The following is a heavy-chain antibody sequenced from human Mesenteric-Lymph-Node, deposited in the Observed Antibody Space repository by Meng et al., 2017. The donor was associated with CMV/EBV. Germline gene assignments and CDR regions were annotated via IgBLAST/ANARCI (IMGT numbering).Heavy chain of an antibody. Sequence: QLQLQESGPGLVKPSETLSLTCTVSGGSISSSSYYWGCIRQPPGKGLEWIGSIYYSGRTYYNPSLKSRVTISVDTSKNQFSLKLSSVTAADTAVYYCARPHYYGSGSSPWFDPWGQGTLVTVSS. V-gene: IGHV4-39*01. J-gene: IGHJ5*02. CDR3: ARPHYYGSGSSPWFDP. CDR1: GGSISSSSYY. D-gene: IGHD3-10*01. CDR2: IYYSGRT.